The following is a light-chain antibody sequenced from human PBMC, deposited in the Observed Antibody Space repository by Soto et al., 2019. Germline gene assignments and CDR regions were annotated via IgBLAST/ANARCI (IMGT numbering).Light chain of an antibody. Sequence: DIVMTQSPDSLAVFLGERATITCKSSQSVLYSANNKNYLAWYQQKAGQPPRLLIYWASTPESGVPDRFSGSGSGTDFTITLSSLQAEDVAVYCCQQYYANPPYTFGQGTKLEIK. CDR1: QSVLYSANNKNY. V-gene: IGKV4-1*01. CDR3: QQYYANPPYT. J-gene: IGKJ2*01. CDR2: WAS.